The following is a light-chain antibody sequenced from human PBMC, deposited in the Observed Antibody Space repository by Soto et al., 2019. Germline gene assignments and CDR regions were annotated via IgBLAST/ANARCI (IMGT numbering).Light chain of an antibody. V-gene: IGKV1-5*03. CDR3: QQYSDHWT. CDR2: KAS. CDR1: RSIINW. J-gene: IGKJ1*01. Sequence: DIRLTPSPSTLSASVGERVTIPCRASRSIINWLAWYQQKSGKGPKLLIYKASNLQTGVPSRFSGSGYGTEFTLTISSLPPDDVATYYCQQYSDHWTFGQGTKVDIK.